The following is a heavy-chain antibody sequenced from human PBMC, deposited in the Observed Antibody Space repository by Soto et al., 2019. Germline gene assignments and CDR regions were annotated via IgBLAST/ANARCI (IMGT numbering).Heavy chain of an antibody. Sequence: ASVKVSCKASGGTFSSYAISWVRQAPGQGLEWMGGIIPIFGTANYAQKFQGRVTITADESTSTAYMELSSLRSEDTAVYYCVCYYQRYYFDYWGQGTLVTVSS. V-gene: IGHV1-69*13. D-gene: IGHD3-22*01. CDR3: VCYYQRYYFDY. J-gene: IGHJ4*02. CDR2: IIPIFGTA. CDR1: GGTFSSYA.